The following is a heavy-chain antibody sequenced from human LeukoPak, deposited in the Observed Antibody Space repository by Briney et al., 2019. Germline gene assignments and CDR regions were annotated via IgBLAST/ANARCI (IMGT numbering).Heavy chain of an antibody. CDR3: ATDQRYAFDY. V-gene: IGHV3-48*02. CDR1: GFSFTDYP. Sequence: GGSLRLSCATSGFSFTDYPMSWVRQAPGKGLEWISNIRTTAEGAKYAYYADSVKGRVTISRDDGKNTLYLHMNSLRDDDTAVYYCATDQRYAFDYWGQGILVPVSS. D-gene: IGHD3-9*01. CDR2: IRTTAEGAKYA. J-gene: IGHJ4*02.